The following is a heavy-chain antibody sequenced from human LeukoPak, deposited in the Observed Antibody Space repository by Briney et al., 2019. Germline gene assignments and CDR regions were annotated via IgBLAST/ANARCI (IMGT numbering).Heavy chain of an antibody. CDR1: GFTFNDYY. J-gene: IGHJ4*02. CDR3: SRDFYGSGSSIIDY. CDR2: ISSSSSYT. D-gene: IGHD3-10*01. Sequence: GGSLRLSCAASGFTFNDYYMSWIRQAPGKGLEWVSYISSSSSYTNYADAVKGRFTISRDNAKNSLYLQMNSLRAEDTAVYYCSRDFYGSGSSIIDYWGQGTLATVSS. V-gene: IGHV3-11*05.